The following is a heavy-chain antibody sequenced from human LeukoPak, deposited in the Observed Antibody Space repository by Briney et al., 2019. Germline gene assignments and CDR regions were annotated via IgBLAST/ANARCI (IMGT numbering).Heavy chain of an antibody. J-gene: IGHJ3*02. D-gene: IGHD2-15*01. CDR3: GSGGNGIDI. CDR1: GFTFSSHW. V-gene: IGHV3-23*01. Sequence: GGSLRLSCAASGFTFSSHWMGWVRQSPGKGLEWVSAISGSGGSTYYADSVKGRFTISRDNAKNTLYLQMNSLRAEDTAVYFCGSGGNGIDIWGQGTTVIVSS. CDR2: ISGSGGST.